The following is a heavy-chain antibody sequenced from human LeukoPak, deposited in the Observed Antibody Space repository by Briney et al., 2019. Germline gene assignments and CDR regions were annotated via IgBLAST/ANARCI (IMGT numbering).Heavy chain of an antibody. CDR1: GGSISSGGYS. CDR2: IYHSGSP. CDR3: AGLVGRYSSGLYYYYFDY. V-gene: IGHV4-30-2*01. Sequence: TLSLTCAVSGGSISSGGYSWSWIRQPPGKGLEWIGEIYHSGSPNYNPSLKSRVTISVDKSRNHFSLNLSSVTAADTAVYYCAGLVGRYSSGLYYYYFDYWGQGTLVTVSS. D-gene: IGHD3-22*01. J-gene: IGHJ4*02.